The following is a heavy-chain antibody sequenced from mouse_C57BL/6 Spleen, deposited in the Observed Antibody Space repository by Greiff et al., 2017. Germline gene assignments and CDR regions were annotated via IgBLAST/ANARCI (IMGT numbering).Heavy chain of an antibody. CDR1: GYAFSSSW. J-gene: IGHJ4*01. CDR3: ARAQATRDAMDY. D-gene: IGHD3-2*02. Sequence: VQLQQSGPELVKPGASVKISCTASGYAFSSSWMNWVKQRPGKGLEWIGRIYPGDGDTNYNGKFKGKATLTADKSSSTAYMQLSSLTSEDSAVYFCARAQATRDAMDYWGQGTSVTVSS. V-gene: IGHV1-82*01. CDR2: IYPGDGDT.